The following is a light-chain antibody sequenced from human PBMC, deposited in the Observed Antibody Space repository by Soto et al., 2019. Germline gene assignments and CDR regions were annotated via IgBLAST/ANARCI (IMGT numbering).Light chain of an antibody. V-gene: IGKV3-15*01. CDR3: QQYNNWVS. CDR1: QGVYSD. J-gene: IGKJ1*01. CDR2: RAS. Sequence: EIVMTQSPATLSVSPGERATLSCRASQGVYSDLAWYQQKPGQAPRLLIYRASTRATGVPARFSGSGSGTEFTLTIASLQSEDFAIYYCQQYNNWVSFGQGTKVDIK.